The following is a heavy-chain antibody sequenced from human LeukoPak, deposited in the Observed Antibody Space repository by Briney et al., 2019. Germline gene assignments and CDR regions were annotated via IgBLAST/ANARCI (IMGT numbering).Heavy chain of an antibody. D-gene: IGHD4-17*01. CDR1: GGSISSSSYY. CDR2: IYTSGST. V-gene: IGHV4-61*02. J-gene: IGHJ4*02. CDR3: ARELSTVTTAGFFDY. Sequence: SETLSLTCTVSGGSISSSSYYWSWIRQPAGKGLEWIGRIYTSGSTNYNPSLKSRVTMSVDTSKNQFSLKLSSVTAADTAVYYCARELSTVTTAGFFDYWGQGTLVTVSS.